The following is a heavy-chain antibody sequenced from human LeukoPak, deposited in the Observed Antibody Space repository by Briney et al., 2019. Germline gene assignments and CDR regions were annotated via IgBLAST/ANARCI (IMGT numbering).Heavy chain of an antibody. Sequence: GASVKVSCKASGYTFTSYGISWVRQAPGQGLEWMGWISAYNGNTNYAQKLQGRVTMTTDTSTSTAYMELRSLRSDDTAVYYCARDGAYYYDTLWLTYWGQGTLVTVSS. J-gene: IGHJ4*02. CDR3: ARDGAYYYDTLWLTY. CDR1: GYTFTSYG. D-gene: IGHD3-22*01. V-gene: IGHV1-18*01. CDR2: ISAYNGNT.